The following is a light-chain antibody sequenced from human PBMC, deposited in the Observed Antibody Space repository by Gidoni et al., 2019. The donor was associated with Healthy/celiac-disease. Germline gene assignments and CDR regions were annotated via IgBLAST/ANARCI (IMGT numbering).Light chain of an antibody. CDR3: QQYNNWPRIFT. CDR2: GAS. J-gene: IGKJ3*01. V-gene: IGKV3-15*01. Sequence: EIVMPQSPATLSVSPGERATLSCRASQSVSSNLAWYQQKPGQAPRLLIYGASTRATGIPARFSGSGSGTEFTLTISSLQSEDFAVYYCQQYNNWPRIFTFGPGTKVDIK. CDR1: QSVSSN.